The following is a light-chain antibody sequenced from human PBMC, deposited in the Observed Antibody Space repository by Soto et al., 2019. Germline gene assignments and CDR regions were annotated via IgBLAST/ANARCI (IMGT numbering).Light chain of an antibody. J-gene: IGKJ1*01. Sequence: DIQMTQSPSTLSTSVGDRVTITCRASQSISSWLAWYQQKPGKAPKLLIYDASNLETGVPSRFSGSGSGTDFTFTISSLQPEDIATYYCQQYDNLPRTFGQGTKVDIK. CDR2: DAS. CDR3: QQYDNLPRT. V-gene: IGKV1-33*01. CDR1: QSISSW.